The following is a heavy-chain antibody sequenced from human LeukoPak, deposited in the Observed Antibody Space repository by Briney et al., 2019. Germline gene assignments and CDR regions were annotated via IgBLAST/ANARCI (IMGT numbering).Heavy chain of an antibody. V-gene: IGHV4-59*01. CDR1: GGSISSYY. Sequence: SETLSLTCTVSGGSISSYYWSWIRQPPGKGLEWIGYIYYSGSTNYNPSLKSRVTISVDTSKNQFSLKLSSVTAADTAVYYCARGRGPYSSSWYYYYYGMDVWGQGTTVTVSS. D-gene: IGHD6-13*01. J-gene: IGHJ6*02. CDR3: ARGRGPYSSSWYYYYYGMDV. CDR2: IYYSGST.